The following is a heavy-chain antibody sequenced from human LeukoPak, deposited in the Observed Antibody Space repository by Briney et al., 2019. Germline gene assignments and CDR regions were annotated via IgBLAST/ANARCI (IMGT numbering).Heavy chain of an antibody. CDR1: SGSISSSTYY. Sequence: PSETLPLTCIVSSGSISSSTYYWGWVRQPPGKGLEWIGSIYHSGRTYYNPSLKSRVTISVDTSKNQFSLRVTSVTAADTAVYYCVSSSWAFDFWGQGTLVSVSS. CDR3: VSSSWAFDF. CDR2: IYHSGRT. D-gene: IGHD6-13*01. V-gene: IGHV4-39*01. J-gene: IGHJ4*02.